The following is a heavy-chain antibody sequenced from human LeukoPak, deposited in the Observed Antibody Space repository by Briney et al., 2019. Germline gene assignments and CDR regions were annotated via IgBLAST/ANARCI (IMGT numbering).Heavy chain of an antibody. CDR1: GFTFSSYG. CDR2: IRYDGSNK. D-gene: IGHD6-19*01. CDR3: AKDMGSAVAGTGFDY. J-gene: IGHJ4*02. Sequence: GGSLRLSCAASGFTFSSYGMHWVRQTPGKGLEWVAFIRYDGSNKYYADSVKGRFTISRDNSKNTLYLQMNSLRAEDTALYYCAKDMGSAVAGTGFDYWGQGTLVTVSS. V-gene: IGHV3-30*02.